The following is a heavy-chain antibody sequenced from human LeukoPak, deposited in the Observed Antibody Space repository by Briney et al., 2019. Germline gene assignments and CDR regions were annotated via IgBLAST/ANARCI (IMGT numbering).Heavy chain of an antibody. V-gene: IGHV4-59*01. Sequence: SETLSLTCNVSGGSISNYYWTWIRQPPGKGLEWIGYIYYSGSTNYNPSLKSRVTISVDTSKNQLSLKLSSVTAADTAVYYCARGVTYYYDSSGYNLDYWGQGALVTVSS. CDR2: IYYSGST. CDR3: ARGVTYYYDSSGYNLDY. CDR1: GGSISNYY. J-gene: IGHJ4*02. D-gene: IGHD3-22*01.